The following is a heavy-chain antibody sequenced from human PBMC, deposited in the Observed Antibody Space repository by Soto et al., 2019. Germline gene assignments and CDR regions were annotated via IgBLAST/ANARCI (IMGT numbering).Heavy chain of an antibody. CDR3: AREYFYWSNWFDP. J-gene: IGHJ5*02. CDR2: ISSSSSTI. CDR1: GFTFSSYS. V-gene: IGHV3-48*02. D-gene: IGHD3-9*01. Sequence: EVQLVESGGGLVQPGGSLRLSCAASGFTFSSYSMNWVRQAPGKGLEWVSYISSSSSTIYYADSVKGRFTISRDNAKNSLYLQMNSLRDEDTAVSYCAREYFYWSNWFDPWGQGTLVTVSS.